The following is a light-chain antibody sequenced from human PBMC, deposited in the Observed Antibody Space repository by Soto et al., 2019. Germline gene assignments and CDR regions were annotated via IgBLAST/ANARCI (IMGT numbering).Light chain of an antibody. V-gene: IGKV1-13*02. CDR3: QQYNSYLT. Sequence: AIQLTQSPSSLSASVGDRVTITCRASQGISSYLAWYQQKPGKAPKLLIYDASSLESGVPSRFSGSGSGTEFTLTISSLQPDDFATYYCQQYNSYLTFGQGTRLEIK. J-gene: IGKJ5*01. CDR2: DAS. CDR1: QGISSY.